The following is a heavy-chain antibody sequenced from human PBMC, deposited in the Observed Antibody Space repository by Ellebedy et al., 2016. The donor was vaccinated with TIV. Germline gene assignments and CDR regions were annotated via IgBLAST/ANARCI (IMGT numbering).Heavy chain of an antibody. CDR1: GLTFRDAW. CDR2: LKSKRISETA. Sequence: PGGSLRLSCVVSGLTFRDAWLNWVRQAPGKGPEWVGRLKSKRISETADYAAPVQGRFTISRDDSQNTLYLQMNSLKIEDTAVYYCTWGGHLIVDYYFASWGQGTLVTVSS. V-gene: IGHV3-15*01. CDR3: TWGGHLIVDYYFAS. D-gene: IGHD2-21*01. J-gene: IGHJ4*02.